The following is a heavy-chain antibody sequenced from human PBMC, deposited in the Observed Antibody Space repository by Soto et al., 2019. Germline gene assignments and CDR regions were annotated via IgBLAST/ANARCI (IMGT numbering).Heavy chain of an antibody. J-gene: IGHJ4*02. CDR3: AREAYCSGGCCYSPYYFDY. D-gene: IGHD2-15*01. CDR2: ISSSSSTI. Sequence: EVQLVESGGGLVQPGGSLRLSCAASGFTFSSYSMNWVRQAPGKGLEWVSYISSSSSTIYYADSVKGRFTISRDNAKNSLYLQMNSLRAEDTAVYYCAREAYCSGGCCYSPYYFDYWGQGTLVTVSS. CDR1: GFTFSSYS. V-gene: IGHV3-48*01.